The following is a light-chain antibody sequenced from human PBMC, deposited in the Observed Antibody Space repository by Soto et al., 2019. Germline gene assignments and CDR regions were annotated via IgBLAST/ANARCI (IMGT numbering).Light chain of an antibody. CDR1: QSVSSSY. Sequence: EIVLTQSPGTLSLSPGERATLSCRASQSVSSSYLAWYQQKPGQAPRLLIYGASSRATGIPDRFSGSGSGTDFTLTISRLEPEDCAVYYYQEYGSSPWTFGHGTQVEIK. CDR3: QEYGSSPWT. V-gene: IGKV3-20*01. CDR2: GAS. J-gene: IGKJ1*01.